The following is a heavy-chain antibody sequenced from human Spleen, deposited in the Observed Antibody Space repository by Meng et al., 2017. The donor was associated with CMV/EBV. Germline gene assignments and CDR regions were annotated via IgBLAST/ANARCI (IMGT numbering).Heavy chain of an antibody. CDR1: GFTFSNYG. CDR3: VKARGDGYTDSFDV. CDR2: IKFDGSNR. V-gene: IGHV3-30*02. Sequence: GGSLRLSCAASGFTFSNYGMHWVRQVRQAPGKGLEWVAFIKFDGSNRYYADSVKGRFTISRDNSKNTLYLQMNSLTTEDTAVYHCVKARGDGYTDSFDVWGQGTMVTVSS. D-gene: IGHD5-24*01. J-gene: IGHJ3*01.